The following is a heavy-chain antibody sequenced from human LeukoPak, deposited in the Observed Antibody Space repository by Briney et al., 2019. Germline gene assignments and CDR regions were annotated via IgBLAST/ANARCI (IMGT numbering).Heavy chain of an antibody. J-gene: IGHJ4*02. D-gene: IGHD1-26*01. V-gene: IGHV3-33*01. CDR1: GFTFSSYG. Sequence: PGGSLRLSCAASGFTFSSYGMHWVRQAPGKGLEWVALIWYDGSDKYYAESMKGRFTISRDNSRNTLDLQMNSLRADDTAVYYCARGPVHSVSFYDYWGQGTLVTVSS. CDR2: IWYDGSDK. CDR3: ARGPVHSVSFYDY.